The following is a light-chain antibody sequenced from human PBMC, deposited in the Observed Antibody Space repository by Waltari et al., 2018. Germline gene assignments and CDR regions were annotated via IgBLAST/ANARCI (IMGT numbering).Light chain of an antibody. J-gene: IGLJ2*01. V-gene: IGLV2-14*03. CDR1: IYDAGGYNY. CDR2: DVA. CDR3: CSHRSGNTLGV. Sequence: QSVLTQPASVSGSPGQSITISCTGTIYDAGGYNYVSWYQQHPGKAPQLLIYDVATRPSGVSDRFAASKSGNTASLTISGLQAEDEADYYCCSHRSGNTLGVFGGGTKLTVL.